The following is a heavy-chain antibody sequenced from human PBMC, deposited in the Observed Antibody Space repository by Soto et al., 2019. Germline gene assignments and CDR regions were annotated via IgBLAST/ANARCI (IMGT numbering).Heavy chain of an antibody. J-gene: IGHJ5*02. V-gene: IGHV1-3*01. CDR1: GYTFTSYA. D-gene: IGHD3-22*01. CDR2: INAGNGNT. CDR3: ARVPPYYYDSSGYSADNWFDP. Sequence: ASVKVSCKASGYTFTSYAMHWVRQAPGQRLEWMGWINAGNGNTKYSQKFQGRVTITRDTSASTAYMELSSLRSEDTAVYYCARVPPYYYDSSGYSADNWFDPWGQGTLVTVSS.